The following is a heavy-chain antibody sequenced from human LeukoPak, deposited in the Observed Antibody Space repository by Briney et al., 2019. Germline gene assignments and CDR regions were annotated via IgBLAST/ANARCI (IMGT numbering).Heavy chain of an antibody. V-gene: IGHV4-34*01. CDR2: INHSGST. CDR3: ARGTAVTTVVYYGMDV. J-gene: IGHJ6*02. D-gene: IGHD4-17*01. CDR1: GGSFSGYY. Sequence: SETLSLTCAVYGGSFSGYYWSWIRQPPGKGLEWIGEINHSGSTNYNPSLKSRVTISVDTSKNQFSLKLSSVTAADTAVYYCARGTAVTTVVYYGMDVWGQGTTVTVSS.